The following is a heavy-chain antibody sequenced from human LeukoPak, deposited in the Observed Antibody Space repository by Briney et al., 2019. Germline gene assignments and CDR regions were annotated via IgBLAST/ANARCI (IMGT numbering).Heavy chain of an antibody. V-gene: IGHV3-23*01. CDR1: GFTFSSYA. J-gene: IGHJ4*02. CDR3: AKVPKGTPPIAPLDY. Sequence: GGSLRLSCAASGFTFSSYAMSWVRQAPGKGLEWVSAISGSGGSTYYADSVKGRFTISRDNSKNTLYLQMNSLRAEDTAVYCCAKVPKGTPPIAPLDYWGQGTLVTVSS. D-gene: IGHD6-13*01. CDR2: ISGSGGST.